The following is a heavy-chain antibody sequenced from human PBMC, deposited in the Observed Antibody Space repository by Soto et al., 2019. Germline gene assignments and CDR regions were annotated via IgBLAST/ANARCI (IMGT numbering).Heavy chain of an antibody. D-gene: IGHD3-22*01. CDR3: ARGKVYYDSSGSFDY. Sequence: ASVKVSCKASGYTFTSYGISWVRQAPGQGLEWMGWINPNSGGTNYAQKFQGRVTMTRDTSISTAYMELSRLRSDDTAVYYCARGKVYYDSSGSFDYWGQGTLVTVSS. CDR1: GYTFTSYG. J-gene: IGHJ4*02. CDR2: INPNSGGT. V-gene: IGHV1-2*02.